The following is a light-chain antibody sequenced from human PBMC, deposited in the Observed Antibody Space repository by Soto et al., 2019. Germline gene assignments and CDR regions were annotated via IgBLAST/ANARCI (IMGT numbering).Light chain of an antibody. V-gene: IGKV1-5*01. CDR2: DAS. CDR3: LHYYTYPLT. Sequence: DIQMTQSPSTLSASVGDRVSITCRASQRIGSWLASYQQKPGKVPILLIYDASTLISGVPSRFSGTGSGTEFSLSIASLQPDDFATYYCLHYYTYPLTFGQGTKVDIK. J-gene: IGKJ1*01. CDR1: QRIGSW.